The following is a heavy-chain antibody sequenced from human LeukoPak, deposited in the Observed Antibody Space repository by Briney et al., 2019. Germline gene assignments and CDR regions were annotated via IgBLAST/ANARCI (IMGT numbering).Heavy chain of an antibody. CDR1: GGSFSGYY. CDR2: INHSGST. J-gene: IGHJ3*02. V-gene: IGHV4-34*01. Sequence: SETLSLTCAVYGGSFSGYYWSWIRQPPGKGLEWIGEINHSGSTNYNPSLKSRVTISVDTSKNQFSLKLSSVTAADTAVYHCARGPVTRYSSSWYRSDAFDIWGQGTMVTVSS. D-gene: IGHD6-13*01. CDR3: ARGPVTRYSSSWYRSDAFDI.